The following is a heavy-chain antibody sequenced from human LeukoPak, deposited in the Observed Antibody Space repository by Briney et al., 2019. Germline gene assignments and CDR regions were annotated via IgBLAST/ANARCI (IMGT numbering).Heavy chain of an antibody. V-gene: IGHV4-59*08. CDR3: ARLSPYTTGGNWFDP. CDR1: GGSISSYY. Sequence: SETLSLTCTVSGGSISSYYWSWIRQPPGKGLEWIGYIDYSGSTDYDPSLKSRVNISQDMSKNQFSLKLRSVTAADTAVYYCARLSPYTTGGNWFDPWGQGTLVTVSS. CDR2: IDYSGST. J-gene: IGHJ5*02. D-gene: IGHD6-25*01.